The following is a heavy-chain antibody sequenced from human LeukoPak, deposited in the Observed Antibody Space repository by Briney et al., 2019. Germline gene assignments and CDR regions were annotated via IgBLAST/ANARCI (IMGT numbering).Heavy chain of an antibody. CDR2: ISSSSSYI. CDR1: GFTFSSYS. Sequence: AGGSLRLSCAASGFTFSSYSMNWVRQAPGKGLEWVSSISSSSSYIYYADSVKGRFTISRDNAKNSLYLQMNSLRAEDTAVYYCAREEDYYGSGTVVDYWGQGTLVTVSS. J-gene: IGHJ4*02. CDR3: AREEDYYGSGTVVDY. D-gene: IGHD3-10*01. V-gene: IGHV3-21*01.